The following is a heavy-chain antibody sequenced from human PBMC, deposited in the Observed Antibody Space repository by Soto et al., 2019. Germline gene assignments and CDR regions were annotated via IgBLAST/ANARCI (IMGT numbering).Heavy chain of an antibody. CDR3: ARHGERKIRFLKWFDP. D-gene: IGHD4-17*01. CDR2: MYYSGST. J-gene: IGHJ5*02. Sequence: PSETQTPTFTVPGGSIISINYFRSKNHQPPGKGLEWIGSMYYSGSTYYNPSLKSRVTISVDTSKNKFSPKLSSVTAADTAMYCCARHGERKIRFLKWFDPWGQGTLVTVSS. CDR1: GGSIISINYF. V-gene: IGHV4-39*01.